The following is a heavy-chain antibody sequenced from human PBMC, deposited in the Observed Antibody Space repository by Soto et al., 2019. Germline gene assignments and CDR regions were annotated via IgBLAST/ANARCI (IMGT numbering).Heavy chain of an antibody. D-gene: IGHD1-26*01. V-gene: IGHV3-33*03. CDR3: AKAPEVAAPYYYGMDV. CDR2: IWFDGTNK. J-gene: IGHJ6*02. Sequence: PGGSLRLSCAASGFTFSSHGMHWVRQVPGKGLEWVAIIWFDGTNKYYGDSVKGRFTISRDNSKNTLYMQMNSLRAEDTAVYYCAKAPEVAAPYYYGMDVWGQGTTVTVSS. CDR1: GFTFSSHG.